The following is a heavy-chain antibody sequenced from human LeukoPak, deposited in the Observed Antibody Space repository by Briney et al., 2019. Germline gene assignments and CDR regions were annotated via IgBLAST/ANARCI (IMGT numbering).Heavy chain of an antibody. V-gene: IGHV3-23*01. CDR1: GFTFSSYA. CDR2: ISGSGGST. D-gene: IGHD3-10*01. CDR3: AKDHSHYGSGSYLVY. J-gene: IGHJ4*02. Sequence: PGGSLRLSCAASGFTFSSYAMSWVRQAPGKGLEWVSAISGSGGSTYYADSVKGRFTISRDNFKNTLYLQMNSLRAEDTAVYYCAKDHSHYGSGSYLVYWGQGTLVTVSS.